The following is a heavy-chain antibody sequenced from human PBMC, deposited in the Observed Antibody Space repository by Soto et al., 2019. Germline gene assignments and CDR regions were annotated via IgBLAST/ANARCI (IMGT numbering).Heavy chain of an antibody. V-gene: IGHV4-4*08. J-gene: IGHJ6*02. Sequence: QVQLQESGPGLMRPSETLSLTCTVSGGSISNSYWSWIRLSPGKGLEWIGYIYSSGSTNYNPSLGRRVNICVAPSRNQITLKLTSLIAADPAISSWATPYPPFFYGSGTWDVWGQGTTVTVSS. CDR1: GGSISNSY. CDR3: ATPYPPFFYGSGTWDV. D-gene: IGHD3-10*01. CDR2: IYSSGST.